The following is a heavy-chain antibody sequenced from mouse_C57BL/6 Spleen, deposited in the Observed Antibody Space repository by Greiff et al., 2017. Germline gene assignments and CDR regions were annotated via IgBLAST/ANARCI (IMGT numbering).Heavy chain of an antibody. D-gene: IGHD2-1*01. J-gene: IGHJ4*01. CDR3: ARGSGLLPMDY. Sequence: EVKLVESGGGLVKPGGSLKLSCAASGFTFSDYGMHWVRQAPEKGLEWVAYISSGSSTIYYADTVKGRFTISRDNAKNTLFLQMTSLRSEDTAMYYCARGSGLLPMDYWGQGTSVTVSS. V-gene: IGHV5-17*01. CDR2: ISSGSSTI. CDR1: GFTFSDYG.